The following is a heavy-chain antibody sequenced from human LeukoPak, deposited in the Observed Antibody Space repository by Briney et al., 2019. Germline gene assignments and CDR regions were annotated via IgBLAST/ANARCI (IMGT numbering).Heavy chain of an antibody. CDR1: GGTFSIYA. CDR2: IIPIFGTA. V-gene: IGHV1-69*13. CDR3: ARSHCSGGSCPRFFQH. Sequence: SVKVSCKASGGTFSIYAISWVRQAPGQGLEWMGGIIPIFGTANYAQKFQGRVTITADESTSTAYMELSSLRSEDTAVYYCARSHCSGGSCPRFFQHWGQGTLVTVSS. D-gene: IGHD2-15*01. J-gene: IGHJ1*01.